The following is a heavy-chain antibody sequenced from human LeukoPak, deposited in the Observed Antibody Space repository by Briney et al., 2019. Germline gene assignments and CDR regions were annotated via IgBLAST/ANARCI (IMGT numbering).Heavy chain of an antibody. CDR2: SYYSGST. CDR1: GGSVSTYH. V-gene: IGHV4-59*02. D-gene: IGHD3-3*01. CDR3: ARARDQPRDFWSGYYRPYYFDY. Sequence: SETLSLTCTVSGGSVSTYHWSWIRQPPGKGLEWIGDSYYSGSTKYNPSLKGRLTISVDTSKNQFSLNPRSVTAADTAMYYCARARDQPRDFWSGYYRPYYFDYWGQGTLVTVSS. J-gene: IGHJ4*02.